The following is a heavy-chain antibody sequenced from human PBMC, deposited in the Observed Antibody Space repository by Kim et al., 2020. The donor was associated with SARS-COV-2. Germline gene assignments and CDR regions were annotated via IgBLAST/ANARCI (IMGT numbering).Heavy chain of an antibody. V-gene: IGHV1-18*01. CDR3: ARDDANHYYYGMDV. J-gene: IGHJ6*02. CDR2: ISAYNGNT. Sequence: ASVKVSCKASGYTFTSYGISWVRQAPGQGLEWMGWISAYNGNTNYAQKLQGRVTMTTDTSTSTAYMELRSLRSDDTAVYYCARDDANHYYYGMDVWGQGTTVTVSS. CDR1: GYTFTSYG.